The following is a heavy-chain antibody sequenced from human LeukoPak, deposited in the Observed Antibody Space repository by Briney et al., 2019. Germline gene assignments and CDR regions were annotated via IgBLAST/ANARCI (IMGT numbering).Heavy chain of an antibody. D-gene: IGHD2-2*01. CDR2: VYSGGDK. V-gene: IGHV3-53*01. CDR3: ARAWDFVVGAFDL. J-gene: IGHJ3*01. Sequence: GGSLRLSCIASGFTFSNCAMSWVRQAPGKGLEWVSIVYSGGDKYYADSVKGRFTISRDDSKNTLYLQMSSLRGEDTAIYYCARAWDFVVGAFDLWGQGTMVTVPS. CDR1: GFTFSNCA.